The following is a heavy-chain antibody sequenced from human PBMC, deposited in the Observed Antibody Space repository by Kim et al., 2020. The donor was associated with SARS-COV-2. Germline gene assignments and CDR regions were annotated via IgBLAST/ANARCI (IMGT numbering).Heavy chain of an antibody. J-gene: IGHJ4*02. V-gene: IGHV3-74*01. Sequence: GGSLILSCAASGFSVSDYWMHWVRQAPGKGLVWVSRISSDGTTTNYADSVNGRFTISRDIAKNTLYLQMNSLRAEDTAVYYCGAIAVAGPGWGQGTLVTVSS. D-gene: IGHD6-19*01. CDR2: ISSDGTTT. CDR3: GAIAVAGPG. CDR1: GFSVSDYW.